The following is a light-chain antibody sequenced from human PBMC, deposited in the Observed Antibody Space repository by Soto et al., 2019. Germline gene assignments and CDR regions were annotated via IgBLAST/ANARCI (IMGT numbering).Light chain of an antibody. CDR1: QSLSSSY. CDR2: GAS. CDR3: QQYKKWPRT. V-gene: IGKV3-20*01. Sequence: EIVLTQSPGTLSLSPGERATLSCRASQSLSSSYLVWYQQKPGQAPRLLIYGASSRATGIPDRFSGSGSGTDFTLTISRLDPEDFAVYYCQQYKKWPRTFGHGTKVDIK. J-gene: IGKJ1*01.